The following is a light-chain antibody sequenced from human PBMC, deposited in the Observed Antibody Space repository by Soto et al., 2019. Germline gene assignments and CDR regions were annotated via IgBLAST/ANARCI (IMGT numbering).Light chain of an antibody. CDR3: QEYGSSRT. CDR2: GAS. CDR1: QSASGNY. J-gene: IGKJ1*01. V-gene: IGKV3-20*01. Sequence: EIVLTQSPGTLSLSPGERATLSCRASQSASGNYLAWYQQKPGQAPRLLIYGASSRATGIPDRFSGSGSGTDFTLTISRLEPEDSAVYYCQEYGSSRTFGQGTKVEIK.